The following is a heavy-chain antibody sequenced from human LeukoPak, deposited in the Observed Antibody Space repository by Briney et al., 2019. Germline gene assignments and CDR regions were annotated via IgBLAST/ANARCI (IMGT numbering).Heavy chain of an antibody. D-gene: IGHD6-19*01. J-gene: IGHJ3*02. CDR1: AFTFSTYW. CDR2: INSDGSRT. Sequence: GGSLTLSCAAAAFTFSTYWMHWVRQAPGKGLVWVSRINSDGSRTTYADSVKGRFTISRDNAKNTLYLQMNSLRTEDTAVYYCARPETQYSSGLDGFDIWGQGTMVTVSS. V-gene: IGHV3-74*01. CDR3: ARPETQYSSGLDGFDI.